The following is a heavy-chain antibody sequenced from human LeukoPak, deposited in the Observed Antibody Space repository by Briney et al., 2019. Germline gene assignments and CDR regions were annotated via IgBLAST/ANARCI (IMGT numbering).Heavy chain of an antibody. D-gene: IGHD1-1*01. CDR3: AKRYIANTGPIDY. J-gene: IGHJ4*02. V-gene: IGHV3-23*01. Sequence: GGSLRLSCAASGLTFSDYAMSWVSQAPGQGLEWVSGISGSAQRTYYADSVKGRFTISRDNFKRPLYLEMNSLRAEDTAVYYCAKRYIANTGPIDYWGQGTLVTVSS. CDR2: ISGSAQRT. CDR1: GLTFSDYA.